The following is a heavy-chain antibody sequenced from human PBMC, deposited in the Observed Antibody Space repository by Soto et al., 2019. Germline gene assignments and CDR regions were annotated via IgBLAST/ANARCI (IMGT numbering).Heavy chain of an antibody. D-gene: IGHD2-15*01. CDR1: GYTFGDYY. V-gene: IGHV1-2*02. J-gene: IGHJ4*02. CDR2: INPKTGDT. Sequence: QVQLVQSGAEVKKPGASVKVSCKASGYTFGDYYIHCVRQAPGQGLEWMGWINPKTGDTNYAQKFQGRVTMTRDTSISTAYMELSRLRSDDSAVYFCARGSVSRVAATAPDFWGQGTLVTVSS. CDR3: ARGSVSRVAATAPDF.